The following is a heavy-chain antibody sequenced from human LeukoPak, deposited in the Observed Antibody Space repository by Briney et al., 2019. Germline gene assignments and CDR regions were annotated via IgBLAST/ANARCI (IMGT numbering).Heavy chain of an antibody. D-gene: IGHD2-21*02. Sequence: ASVKVSCKASGYTFILYMHWVRQAPGQGLEWMGMINPSGGSTSYAQKFQGRVTMTRDTSTSTVYMELSSLRSDDTAVYYCARSVVVTAHPTDYWGQGTLVTVSS. CDR3: ARSVVVTAHPTDY. J-gene: IGHJ4*02. CDR2: INPSGGST. V-gene: IGHV1-46*01. CDR1: GYTFILY.